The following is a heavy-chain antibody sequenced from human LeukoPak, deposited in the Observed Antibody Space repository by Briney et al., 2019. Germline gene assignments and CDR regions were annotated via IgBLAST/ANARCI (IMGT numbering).Heavy chain of an antibody. V-gene: IGHV1-18*01. CDR3: TRAPPGMTMMTDY. CDR2: VGTNDGNT. J-gene: IGHJ4*02. D-gene: IGHD3-22*01. CDR1: GYTFTNYH. Sequence: ASVRVSCKASGYTFTNYHIAWVRQAPGQGLEWMGWVGTNDGNTVYAQRLQGRVTMTTDTSTSVAYMELRSLTSDDTAVYYCTRAPPGMTMMTDYWGQGTLVTVS.